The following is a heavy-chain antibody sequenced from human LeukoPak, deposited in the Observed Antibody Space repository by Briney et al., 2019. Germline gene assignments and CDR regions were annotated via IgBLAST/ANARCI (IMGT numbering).Heavy chain of an antibody. CDR1: GGSISSYY. Sequence: SETLSLTCTVSGGSISSYYWSWIRQPAGKGLEWIGRIYTSGSTNYNPSLKGRVTMSVDTSKNQFSLKLSSVTAADTAVYYCARDGQWLVRDAFDIWGQGTMVTVSS. D-gene: IGHD6-19*01. V-gene: IGHV4-4*07. CDR2: IYTSGST. J-gene: IGHJ3*02. CDR3: ARDGQWLVRDAFDI.